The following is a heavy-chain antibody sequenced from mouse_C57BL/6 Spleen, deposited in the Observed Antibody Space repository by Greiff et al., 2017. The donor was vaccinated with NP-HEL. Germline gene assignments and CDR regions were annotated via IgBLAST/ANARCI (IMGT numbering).Heavy chain of an antibody. CDR2: INYDGSST. CDR3: ARETTGGAMDY. D-gene: IGHD5-5*01. V-gene: IGHV5-16*01. J-gene: IGHJ4*01. Sequence: EVMLVESEGGLVQPGSSMKLSCTASGFTFSDYYMAWVRQVPEKGLEWVANINYDGSSTYYLDSLKSRFIISRDNAKNILYLQMSSLKSEDTATYYCARETTGGAMDYWGQGTSVTVSS. CDR1: GFTFSDYY.